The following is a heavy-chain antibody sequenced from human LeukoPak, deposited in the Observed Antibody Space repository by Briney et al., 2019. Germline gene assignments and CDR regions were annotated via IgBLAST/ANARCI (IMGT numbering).Heavy chain of an antibody. CDR1: GGSFSGYY. CDR2: INHSGST. Sequence: SETLSLTCAVYGGSFSGYYWSWIRQPPGKGLEWIGEINHSGSTNYNPSLKSRVTISVDTSKNQFSLKLSSVTAADTAVYYCARMNGRYDFWSGYQGGSLDYWGQGTLVTVSS. D-gene: IGHD3-3*01. V-gene: IGHV4-34*01. CDR3: ARMNGRYDFWSGYQGGSLDY. J-gene: IGHJ4*02.